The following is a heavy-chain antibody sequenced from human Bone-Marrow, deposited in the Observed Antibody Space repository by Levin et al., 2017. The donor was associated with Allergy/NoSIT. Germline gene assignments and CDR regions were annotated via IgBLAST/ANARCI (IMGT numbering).Heavy chain of an antibody. CDR2: ISAYNGNT. CDR3: AREKISADLDY. CDR1: GYTFTDQG. D-gene: IGHD2-2*01. J-gene: IGHJ4*02. Sequence: ASVKVSCKASGYTFTDQGFSWVRQAPGQGLEWMGWISAYNGNTNYAQKFQGRVNMTTETSTSTAYMELRSLRSDDTAVYYCAREKISADLDYWDQGTLVTVSS. V-gene: IGHV1-18*01.